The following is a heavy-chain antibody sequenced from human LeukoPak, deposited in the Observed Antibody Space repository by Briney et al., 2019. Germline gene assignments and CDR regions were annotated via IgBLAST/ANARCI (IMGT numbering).Heavy chain of an antibody. J-gene: IGHJ6*04. D-gene: IGHD3-10*02. CDR3: AELGITMIGGV. Sequence: GRSLRLSCTASGFTFGDYAMSWVRQAPGKGLEWVSYISSSGSTIYYADSVKGRFTISRDNAKNSLYLQMNSLRAEDTAVYYCAELGITMIGGVWGKGTTVTISS. CDR2: ISSSGSTI. CDR1: GFTFGDYA. V-gene: IGHV3-48*03.